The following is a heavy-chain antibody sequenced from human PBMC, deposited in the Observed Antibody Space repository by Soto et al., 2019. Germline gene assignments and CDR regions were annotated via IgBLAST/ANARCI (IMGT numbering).Heavy chain of an antibody. V-gene: IGHV3-33*05. J-gene: IGHJ4*02. CDR1: GFTFSTFG. Sequence: QVPLVESGGGVVQPGRSLRLSCAASGFTFSTFGMHWVRQAPGKGLEWVAVLSFDGSNKYYADSVKGRFTISRDISKNTLYLQMSSLRAEDTAVYSCAGGDHYFGYWGLGTLVTVSS. CDR2: LSFDGSNK. CDR3: AGGDHYFGY. D-gene: IGHD2-21*01.